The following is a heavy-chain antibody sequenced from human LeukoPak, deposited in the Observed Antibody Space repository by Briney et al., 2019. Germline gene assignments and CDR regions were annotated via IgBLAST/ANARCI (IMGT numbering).Heavy chain of an antibody. V-gene: IGHV3-23*01. Sequence: PGGSLRLSCAASGFTFSSYAMTWVRQAPGKGLEWVSDISISGGSTYYADSVKGRLTISRDNSKNTLYLQMNSLRAEDTAVYYCAKELPNNYYDSSGSIDYWGQGTLVTVSS. CDR2: ISISGGST. CDR1: GFTFSSYA. J-gene: IGHJ4*02. D-gene: IGHD3-22*01. CDR3: AKELPNNYYDSSGSIDY.